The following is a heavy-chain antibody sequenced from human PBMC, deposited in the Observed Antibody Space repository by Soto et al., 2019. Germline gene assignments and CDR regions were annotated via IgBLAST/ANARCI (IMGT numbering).Heavy chain of an antibody. CDR2: IIPILGIA. Sequence: QVQLVQSGAEVKQPGSSVKVSCKASGGTFSSYTISWVRQAPGQGLEWMGRIIPILGIANYAQKFQGRVTITADKSTSRAYMELSSLRSEDTAVYYCARDYPLSYCSGGSCYGGWFDPWGQGTLVTVSS. D-gene: IGHD2-15*01. J-gene: IGHJ5*02. V-gene: IGHV1-69*08. CDR1: GGTFSSYT. CDR3: ARDYPLSYCSGGSCYGGWFDP.